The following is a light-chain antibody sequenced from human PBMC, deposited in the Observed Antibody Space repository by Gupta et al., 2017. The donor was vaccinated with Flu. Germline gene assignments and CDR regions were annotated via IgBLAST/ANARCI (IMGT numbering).Light chain of an antibody. Sequence: SVTCTVGVASSDVGGYDYVSWGRQHPGKAAEVMIYGVTRRPSEVPGRCSGSKAGNTAFLTISGLQGEDEADYCCGSHAGKNDVIFGGGTMLTVL. CDR2: GVT. CDR3: GSHAGKNDVI. J-gene: IGLJ2*01. V-gene: IGLV2-8*01. CDR1: SSDVGGYDY.